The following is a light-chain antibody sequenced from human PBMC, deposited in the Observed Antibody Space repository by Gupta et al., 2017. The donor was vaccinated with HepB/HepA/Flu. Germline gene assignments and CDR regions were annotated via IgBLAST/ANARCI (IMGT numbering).Light chain of an antibody. V-gene: IGLV2-14*03. Sequence: QSALTQPASVSGSPGQSITISCTGTSSDVGGYNYASWYQQHPGKAPKLMIYDVSNRPSGVSNRFSGSKSGNTASLTISGLKAEDEADYYCSSYTSSSTLLYVFGTGTKVTVL. CDR2: DVS. CDR1: SSDVGGYNY. J-gene: IGLJ1*01. CDR3: SSYTSSSTLLYV.